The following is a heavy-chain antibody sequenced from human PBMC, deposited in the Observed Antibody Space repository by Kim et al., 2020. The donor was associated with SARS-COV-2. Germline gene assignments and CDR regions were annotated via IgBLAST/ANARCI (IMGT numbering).Heavy chain of an antibody. CDR1: GFTFSSYA. CDR3: ARPFIAARRAFDY. J-gene: IGHJ4*01. D-gene: IGHD6-6*01. V-gene: IGHV3-30-3*01. Sequence: GGSLRLSCAASGFTFSSYAMHWVRQAPGKGLEWVAVISYDGSNKYYADSVKGRFTISRDNSKNTLYLQMNSLRAEDTAVYYCARPFIAARRAFDYWGHGTLVTVSS. CDR2: ISYDGSNK.